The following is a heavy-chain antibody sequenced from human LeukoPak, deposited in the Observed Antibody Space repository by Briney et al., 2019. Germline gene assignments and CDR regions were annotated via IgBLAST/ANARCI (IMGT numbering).Heavy chain of an antibody. J-gene: IGHJ4*02. CDR1: GFTFSSYE. CDR2: INSAGSTI. CDR3: ARGQYYDILTGYYGPPFDY. V-gene: IGHV3-48*03. Sequence: GGSLRPSCAASGFTFSSYEMNWVRQAPWKGLEWVSYINSAGSTIYYADSVKGRFAISRDNAKNSLYLQMNSLRAEDTAVYYCARGQYYDILTGYYGPPFDYWGQGTLITVSS. D-gene: IGHD3-9*01.